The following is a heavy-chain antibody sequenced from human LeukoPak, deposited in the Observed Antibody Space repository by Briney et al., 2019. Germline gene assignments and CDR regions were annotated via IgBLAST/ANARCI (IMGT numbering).Heavy chain of an antibody. D-gene: IGHD2-15*01. CDR1: GFTFSNYA. CDR3: ARPRGGKPQYHYYGMDV. Sequence: PGRSLRLSCAASGFTFSNYAVHWVRQAPGKGLEWVAVMSYDESNTYYPDSVKGRFTISRDNSKNTLYLQMNSLRVDDTALYYCARPRGGKPQYHYYGMDVWGQGTTVTVSS. J-gene: IGHJ6*02. CDR2: MSYDESNT. V-gene: IGHV3-30-3*01.